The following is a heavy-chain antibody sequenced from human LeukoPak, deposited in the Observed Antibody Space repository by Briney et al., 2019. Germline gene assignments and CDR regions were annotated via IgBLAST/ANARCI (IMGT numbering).Heavy chain of an antibody. Sequence: SETLSLTCTVSGGSISSYYWSWIRQAAGKGLEWIGRVYTSGSTNYNPSLESRVTISVGTSKNQFSLNLSSVTAADTAVYYCARGGYCGGDCYFYYWGQGTLVTVSS. CDR1: GGSISSYY. V-gene: IGHV4-4*07. CDR2: VYTSGST. J-gene: IGHJ4*02. D-gene: IGHD2-21*02. CDR3: ARGGYCGGDCYFYY.